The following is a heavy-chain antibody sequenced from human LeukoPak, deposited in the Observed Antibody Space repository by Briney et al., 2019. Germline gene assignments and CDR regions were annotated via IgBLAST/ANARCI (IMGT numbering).Heavy chain of an antibody. J-gene: IGHJ4*02. V-gene: IGHV4-59*08. CDR1: GGSTSGFY. D-gene: IGHD2/OR15-2a*01. CDR2: VYYSGDR. Sequence: PSETLSLTCSVSGGSTSGFYWSWIRQPPGKGLEWIGYVYYSGDRNYNPSLKSRVSMSLDTSKNQVSLRLSSVTAADTAVYYCARHPLSTPFDYWGRGTLVTVSS. CDR3: ARHPLSTPFDY.